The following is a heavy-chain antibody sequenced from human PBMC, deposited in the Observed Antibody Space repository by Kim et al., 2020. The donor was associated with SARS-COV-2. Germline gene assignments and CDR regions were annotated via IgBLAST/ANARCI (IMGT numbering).Heavy chain of an antibody. Sequence: CVKGPFTISRDNAKNSLYLQINSLRAEDTAVYYCAGVWGYSSPKHQPFDYWGQGTLVTVSS. V-gene: IGHV3-11*01. D-gene: IGHD5-18*01. J-gene: IGHJ4*02. CDR3: AGVWGYSSPKHQPFDY.